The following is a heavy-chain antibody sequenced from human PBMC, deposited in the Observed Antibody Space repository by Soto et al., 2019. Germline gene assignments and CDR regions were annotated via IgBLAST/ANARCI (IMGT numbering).Heavy chain of an antibody. Sequence: SETLSLTCTVSGGSISSYYWSWIRQPPGKGLEWIGEINHSGSTNYNPSLTSRVTISVDTSENQFSLKLSSVTAADTAVYYCARGRGRVPYYFDYWGQGSLVTVSS. V-gene: IGHV4-34*01. J-gene: IGHJ4*02. D-gene: IGHD1-26*01. CDR1: GGSISSYY. CDR3: ARGRGRVPYYFDY. CDR2: INHSGST.